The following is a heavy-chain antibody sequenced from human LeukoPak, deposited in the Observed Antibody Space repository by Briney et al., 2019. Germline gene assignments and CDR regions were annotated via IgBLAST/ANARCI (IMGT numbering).Heavy chain of an antibody. CDR2: TYYRSKWYN. V-gene: IGHV6-1*01. CDR3: AREDRRGSSGWYSPNFDY. Sequence: SQTLSLTCAISGDSVSSNSAAWNWIRQSPSRGLEWLGRTYYRSKWYNDYAVSVKSRITINPDTSKNQFSQQLNSVTPEDTAVYYCAREDRRGSSGWYSPNFDYWGQGTLVTVSS. D-gene: IGHD6-19*01. CDR1: GDSVSSNSAA. J-gene: IGHJ4*02.